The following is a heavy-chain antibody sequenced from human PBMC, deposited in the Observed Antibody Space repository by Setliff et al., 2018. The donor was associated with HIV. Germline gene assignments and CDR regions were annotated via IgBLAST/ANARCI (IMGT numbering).Heavy chain of an antibody. V-gene: IGHV4-4*09. CDR2: IYSSGTT. D-gene: IGHD2-8*02. J-gene: IGHJ4*02. Sequence: SETLSLTCTVSGGSISSYYWSWIRQTPEKGLEWIGYIYSSGTTQYNPSVESRVTMSLDTSRDQFSLNLRSVTAADTAVYFCARLIHTGLLYFDFWGLGTLVTVSS. CDR1: GGSISSYY. CDR3: ARLIHTGLLYFDF.